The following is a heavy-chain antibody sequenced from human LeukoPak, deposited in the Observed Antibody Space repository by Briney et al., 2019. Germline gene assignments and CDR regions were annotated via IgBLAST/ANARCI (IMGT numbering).Heavy chain of an antibody. J-gene: IGHJ5*02. D-gene: IGHD1-26*01. Sequence: SVKVSCKASGGTFSSYTISWVRQAPGQGLGWMGRIIPILGIANYAQKFQGRVTITADKSTSTAYMELSSLRSEDTAVYYCARDFVGAISAEPWGQGTLVTVSS. CDR3: ARDFVGAISAEP. CDR1: GGTFSSYT. CDR2: IIPILGIA. V-gene: IGHV1-69*04.